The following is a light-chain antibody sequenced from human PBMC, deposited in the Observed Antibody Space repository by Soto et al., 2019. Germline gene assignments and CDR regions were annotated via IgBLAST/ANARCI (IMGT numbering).Light chain of an antibody. Sequence: DIQMTQSPSSLSASVGDRVTIICRASQDVSNHLAWYQQKPGKVPKLLIYAAFALQSGFPSRFSGSGSGTDFTLTISSLQPEDVGTYYCQKYNSAPLTFGPGTKVEIK. V-gene: IGKV1-27*01. CDR1: QDVSNH. CDR3: QKYNSAPLT. CDR2: AAF. J-gene: IGKJ3*01.